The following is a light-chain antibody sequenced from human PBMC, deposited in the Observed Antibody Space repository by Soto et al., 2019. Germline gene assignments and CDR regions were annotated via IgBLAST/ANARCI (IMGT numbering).Light chain of an antibody. Sequence: DVVMTQTPLSLSVAPGQPASISCKSSQSLLHITGETFLFWYLQKPGQSPQLLIYEVSTRVSGVPDRFSGSGSGTDFTLEISRVETDDVGIYSCMQSTQLPPTFGQGTRLEIK. CDR3: MQSTQLPPT. CDR2: EVS. CDR1: QSLLHITGETF. V-gene: IGKV2D-29*02. J-gene: IGKJ5*01.